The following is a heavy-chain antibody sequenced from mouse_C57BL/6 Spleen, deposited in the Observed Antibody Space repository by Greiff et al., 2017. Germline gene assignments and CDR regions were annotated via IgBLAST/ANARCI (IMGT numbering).Heavy chain of an antibody. J-gene: IGHJ3*01. CDR3: TTHSNYSAWFAY. V-gene: IGHV14-4*01. D-gene: IGHD2-5*01. CDR2: IDPENGDT. CDR1: GFNIKDDY. Sequence: QLQQSGAELVRPGASVKLSCTASGFNIKDDYMHWVKQRPEQGLEWIGWIDPENGDTEYASKFQGKATITADTSSNTAYLQLSSLTSEDTAVYYCTTHSNYSAWFAYWGQGTLVTVSA.